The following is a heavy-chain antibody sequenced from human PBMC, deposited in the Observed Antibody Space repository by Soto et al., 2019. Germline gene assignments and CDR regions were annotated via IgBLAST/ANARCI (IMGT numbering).Heavy chain of an antibody. V-gene: IGHV4-4*07. CDR1: GGSISSYY. J-gene: IGHJ4*02. Sequence: SETLSLTCTVSGGSISSYYWSWIRQPAGKGLEWIGRIYTSGSTNYNPSLKSRVTISVDTSKNQFSLKLSSVTAADTAVYYCASGKTSGLYFEYWGQGTLVTVSS. CDR2: IYTSGST. CDR3: ASGKTSGLYFEY. D-gene: IGHD2-8*02.